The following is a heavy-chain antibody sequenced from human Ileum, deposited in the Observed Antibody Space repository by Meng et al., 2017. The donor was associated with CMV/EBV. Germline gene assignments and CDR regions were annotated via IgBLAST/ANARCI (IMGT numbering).Heavy chain of an antibody. J-gene: IGHJ4*02. CDR1: GFTFSNYA. CDR2: ISGSGGVT. V-gene: IGHV3-23*01. CDR3: AKDFKAVHEYFDY. Sequence: EVQLLESGGGLVQPGGSLRLSCTASGFTFSNYAMTWVRQVPGKGLEWVSSISGSGGVTYYTDFVKGRFTVSRDNSKNTLYLQMNSLRAEDTAVYYCAKDFKAVHEYFDYWGQGTLVTVSS. D-gene: IGHD6-6*01.